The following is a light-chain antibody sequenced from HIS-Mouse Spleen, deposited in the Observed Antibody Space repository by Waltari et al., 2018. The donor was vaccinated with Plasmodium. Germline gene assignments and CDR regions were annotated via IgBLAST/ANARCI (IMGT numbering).Light chain of an antibody. V-gene: IGKV1-39*01. CDR1: QSISSY. J-gene: IGKJ2*01. CDR2: AAS. Sequence: DIQMTQSPSSLSASVGDRVTITCRASQSISSYLNWYQQKPGEAPKLLIYAASSLLSGVQSRVSVSRSGTGFTLTISSLQPEDFATYYWQQSYRTPYTFGQGTKLEIK. CDR3: QQSYRTPYT.